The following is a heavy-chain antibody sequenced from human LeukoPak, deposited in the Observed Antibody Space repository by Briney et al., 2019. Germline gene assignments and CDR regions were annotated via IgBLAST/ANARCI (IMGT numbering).Heavy chain of an antibody. V-gene: IGHV3-74*03. D-gene: IGHD6-13*01. CDR3: ARGTIVSAGSDY. CDR1: GFTYTDYW. Sequence: GGSLRLSCAASGFTYTDYWIHWVRQAPGKGLVWVSGINGRGIHTTYADSVKGRFTISRDNAKNTVYLQINSLRVEDTAVYCCARGTIVSAGSDYWGQGTLVTVSS. CDR2: INGRGIHT. J-gene: IGHJ4*02.